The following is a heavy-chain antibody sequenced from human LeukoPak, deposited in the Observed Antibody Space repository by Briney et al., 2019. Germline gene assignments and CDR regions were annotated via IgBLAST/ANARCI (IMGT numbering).Heavy chain of an antibody. CDR1: GFTFSNYE. Sequence: GGSLRLSCAASGFTFSNYEMNWVRQAPGKGLEWVGRIKSKTDGGTTDYAAPVKGRFTISRDDSKNTLYLQMNSLKTEDTAVYYCTTVRPYGDYPLHWGQGTLVTVSS. CDR3: TTVRPYGDYPLH. D-gene: IGHD4-17*01. V-gene: IGHV3-15*01. J-gene: IGHJ4*02. CDR2: IKSKTDGGTT.